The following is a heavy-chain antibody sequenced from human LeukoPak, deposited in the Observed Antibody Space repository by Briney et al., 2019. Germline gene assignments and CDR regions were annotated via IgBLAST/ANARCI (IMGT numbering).Heavy chain of an antibody. CDR3: ARRFKYCTNGVCYRGGPFDY. D-gene: IGHD2-8*01. Sequence: SETLSLTCTVSGGSISSSSYYWGWIRQPPGRGLEWIGSIYYSGSTYYNPSLKSRVTISVDTSKNQFSLKLSSVTAADTAVYYCARRFKYCTNGVCYRGGPFDYWGQGTLVTVSS. V-gene: IGHV4-39*01. J-gene: IGHJ4*02. CDR2: IYYSGST. CDR1: GGSISSSSYY.